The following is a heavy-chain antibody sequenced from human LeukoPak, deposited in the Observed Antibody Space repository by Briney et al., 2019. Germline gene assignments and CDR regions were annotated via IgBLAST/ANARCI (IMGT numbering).Heavy chain of an antibody. J-gene: IGHJ6*02. V-gene: IGHV1-18*01. Sequence: ASVKVSCKASGYTFTSYGISWVRQAPGQGLEWMGWISAYNGNTNYAQKLQGRATMTTDTSTSTAYMELRSLRSDDTAVYYCARYTIPTYYDFWSGYADGMDVWGQGTTVTVSS. CDR3: ARYTIPTYYDFWSGYADGMDV. CDR2: ISAYNGNT. CDR1: GYTFTSYG. D-gene: IGHD3-3*01.